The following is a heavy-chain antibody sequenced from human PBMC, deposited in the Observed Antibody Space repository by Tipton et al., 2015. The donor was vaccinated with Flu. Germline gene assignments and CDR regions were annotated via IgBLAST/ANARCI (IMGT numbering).Heavy chain of an antibody. Sequence: TLSLTCTVSGGSVSSGSYYWSWIRQPPGKGLEWIGYIYYSGSTNYNPSLKSRVTISVDTSKNQFSLKLSSVTAADTAVYYCARDPSYYGSEPFDYWGQGTLVTVSS. CDR2: IYYSGST. CDR1: GGSVSSGSYY. J-gene: IGHJ4*02. V-gene: IGHV4-61*01. D-gene: IGHD3-10*01. CDR3: ARDPSYYGSEPFDY.